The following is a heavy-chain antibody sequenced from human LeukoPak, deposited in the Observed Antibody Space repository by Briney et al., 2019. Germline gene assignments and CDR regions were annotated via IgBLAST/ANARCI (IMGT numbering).Heavy chain of an antibody. CDR3: ARSIVPDGTSPFDY. V-gene: IGHV3-11*04. J-gene: IGHJ4*02. Sequence: PGGSLRLSCAASGFTFTDFYMSWIRQAPGKGLEWVSYISISGTTIYYADSVKGRITISRDNAKNSLYLQMNSLRAEDTAVYYCARSIVPDGTSPFDYWGQGTLVTVSS. D-gene: IGHD6-13*01. CDR1: GFTFTDFY. CDR2: ISISGTTI.